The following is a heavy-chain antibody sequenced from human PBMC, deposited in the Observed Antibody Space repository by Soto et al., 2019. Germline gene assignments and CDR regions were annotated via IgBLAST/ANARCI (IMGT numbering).Heavy chain of an antibody. J-gene: IGHJ4*02. CDR1: GFTFSSYS. CDR2: ISSSSSYI. Sequence: GGSLRLSCAASGFTFSSYSMNWVRQAPGKGLEWVSSISSSSSYIYCADSVKGRFTISRDNAKNSLYLQMNSLRAEDTAVYYCARDREYSSGWYAYWGQGTLVTVSS. D-gene: IGHD6-19*01. CDR3: ARDREYSSGWYAY. V-gene: IGHV3-21*01.